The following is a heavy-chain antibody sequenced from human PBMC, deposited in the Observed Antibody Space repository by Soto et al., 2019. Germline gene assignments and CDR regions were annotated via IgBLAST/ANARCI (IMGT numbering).Heavy chain of an antibody. D-gene: IGHD6-13*01. Sequence: SQTLSLTCAISGDSVSSNSAAWNWIRQSPSRGLEWLGRTYYRSKWYNDYAVSVKSRITINPDTSKNQFSLQLNSVTPEDTAVYYCARVGAQYSSSWYEGVYYYCGMDVWGHGTTVTVSS. CDR3: ARVGAQYSSSWYEGVYYYCGMDV. J-gene: IGHJ6*02. V-gene: IGHV6-1*01. CDR1: GDSVSSNSAA. CDR2: TYYRSKWYN.